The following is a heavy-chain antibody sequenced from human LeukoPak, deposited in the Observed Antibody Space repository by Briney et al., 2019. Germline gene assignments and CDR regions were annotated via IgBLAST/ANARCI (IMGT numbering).Heavy chain of an antibody. CDR2: INPISGDT. D-gene: IGHD3-10*01. V-gene: IGHV1-2*04. CDR1: GYTYTGYY. CDR3: ARDYGSGSYYNGHYYFYYGMDV. J-gene: IGHJ6*02. Sequence: GASVKVSCKASGYTYTGYYIHWVRQAPGQGLEWMGRINPISGDTKYAQKFQAWVTMTRDTSISTAYLEVTRLKSDDTAVYYCARDYGSGSYYNGHYYFYYGMDVWGQGTTVIV.